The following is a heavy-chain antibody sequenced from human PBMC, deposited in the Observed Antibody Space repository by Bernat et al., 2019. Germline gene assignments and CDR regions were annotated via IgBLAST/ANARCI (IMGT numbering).Heavy chain of an antibody. CDR2: IYYSGST. D-gene: IGHD4-17*01. Sequence: QVQLQESGPGLVKPSETLSLTCTVSGGSISSYYLSWIRQPPGKGLEWIGYIYYSGSTNYNPSLKSRVTISVDTSKNQFSLKLSSVTDADTAVYYCARGGIYGEVDYWGQGTLVTVSS. V-gene: IGHV4-59*01. CDR1: GGSISSYY. CDR3: ARGGIYGEVDY. J-gene: IGHJ4*02.